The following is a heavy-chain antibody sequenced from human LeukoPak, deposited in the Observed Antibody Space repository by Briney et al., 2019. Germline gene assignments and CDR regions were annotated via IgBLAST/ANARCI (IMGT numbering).Heavy chain of an antibody. D-gene: IGHD3-22*01. CDR1: GFTFSSYA. CDR2: ISYEGSNK. CDR3: AKYLNYYETNPTPYFDY. V-gene: IGHV3-30*18. Sequence: QSGGSLRLSCAASGFTFSSYAMSWVRQAPGKGLEWVAVISYEGSNKYYADSVKGRFTISRDNSKNTLYLQMNSLRAEDTAVYYCAKYLNYYETNPTPYFDYWGQGTLVTVSS. J-gene: IGHJ4*02.